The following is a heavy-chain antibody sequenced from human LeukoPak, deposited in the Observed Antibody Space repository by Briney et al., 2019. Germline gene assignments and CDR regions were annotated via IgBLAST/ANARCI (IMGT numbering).Heavy chain of an antibody. V-gene: IGHV1-2*02. CDR3: ATHLVVVITTLIY. J-gene: IGHJ4*02. Sequence: ASVKVSCKASGYTFTGYYMHWVRQAPGQGLEWMGWINPNSGGTNYAQKFPGRVTMTRDTSISTAYMELSRLRSDDTAVYYCATHLVVVITTLIYWGQGTLVTVSS. D-gene: IGHD3-22*01. CDR1: GYTFTGYY. CDR2: INPNSGGT.